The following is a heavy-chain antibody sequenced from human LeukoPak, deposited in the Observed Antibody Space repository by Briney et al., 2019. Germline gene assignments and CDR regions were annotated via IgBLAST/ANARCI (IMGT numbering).Heavy chain of an antibody. D-gene: IGHD1-26*01. CDR2: IYYSGST. J-gene: IGHJ4*02. CDR3: ASASGSYQRGYYFDY. Sequence: SETLSLTCTVSGGSISSSSDYWGWIRQAPGKGLEWIGSIYYSGSTYYNPSLKSRVTISVDTSKNQYSLKLSSVTAADTAVYYCASASGSYQRGYYFDYWGQGTLVTVSS. V-gene: IGHV4-39*07. CDR1: GGSISSSSDY.